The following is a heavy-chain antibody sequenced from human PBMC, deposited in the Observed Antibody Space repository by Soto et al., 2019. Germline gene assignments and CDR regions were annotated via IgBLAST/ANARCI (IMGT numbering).Heavy chain of an antibody. J-gene: IGHJ6*02. CDR1: GYTFTTYG. CDR3: ARAVSRGYSGYDLGRYGMDV. CDR2: INAHNGNT. D-gene: IGHD5-12*01. V-gene: IGHV1-18*01. Sequence: GASVKVSCKASGYTFTTYGISWVRQAPGQGLEWMGWINAHNGNTNYAQKLQGRVTMTTDTSTSTAYMELRSLRSDDTAVYYCARAVSRGYSGYDLGRYGMDVWGQGTTVTVSS.